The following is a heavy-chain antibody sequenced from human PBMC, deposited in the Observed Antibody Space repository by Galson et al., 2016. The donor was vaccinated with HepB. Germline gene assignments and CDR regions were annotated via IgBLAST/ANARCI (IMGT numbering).Heavy chain of an antibody. V-gene: IGHV3-21*01. CDR2: ISGTKGFI. Sequence: SLRLSCAASGSTFSNYNMNWVRQAPGKGLEWVSSISGTKGFIYQADSVKGRFTISRDNAKNSLYLQMSSLRADDTAVYFCAKDLDSRYYYSYHVMDAGGQGTPVTVSS. CDR3: AKDLDSRYYYSYHVMDA. J-gene: IGHJ6*02. D-gene: IGHD3-22*01. CDR1: GSTFSNYN.